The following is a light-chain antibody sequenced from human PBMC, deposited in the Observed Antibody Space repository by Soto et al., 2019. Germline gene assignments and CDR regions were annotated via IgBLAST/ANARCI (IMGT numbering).Light chain of an antibody. CDR2: AAS. V-gene: IGKV1-39*01. Sequence: DIQMTQSPSSLSASVGDRVTITCRASQSISSYLNWYQQKPGKAPKILIYAASTLQSGVPSRFRGSGSGTEFTLTIISLQPEDFETYYCQQSYRSPKTFGRGTKVDIK. J-gene: IGKJ1*01. CDR3: QQSYRSPKT. CDR1: QSISSY.